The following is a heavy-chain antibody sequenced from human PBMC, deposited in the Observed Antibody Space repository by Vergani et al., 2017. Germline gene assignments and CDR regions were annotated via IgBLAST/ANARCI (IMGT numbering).Heavy chain of an antibody. CDR3: ARGGSRGATADY. Sequence: QLQLQESGPGLVKPSETLSITCTVSGGSISSSSYYWGWIRQPPGKGLEWIGSIYYSGSTYYNPSLKSRVTISVDTSKNQFSRKLSSVTAADTAVYYCARGGSRGATADYWGQGTLVTVSS. CDR2: IYYSGST. D-gene: IGHD2-21*02. CDR1: GGSISSSSYY. J-gene: IGHJ4*02. V-gene: IGHV4-39*07.